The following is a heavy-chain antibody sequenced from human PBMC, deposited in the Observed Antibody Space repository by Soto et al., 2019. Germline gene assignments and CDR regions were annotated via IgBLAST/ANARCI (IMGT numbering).Heavy chain of an antibody. D-gene: IGHD1-7*01. CDR1: GFTFSSYS. V-gene: IGHV3-21*01. CDR3: ARDLSGLPLAGTTMDV. CDR2: ISSSSSYI. Sequence: EVQLVESGGGLVKPGGSLRLSCAASGFTFSSYSMNWVRQAPGKGLEWVSSISSSSSYIYYADSVKGRFTISRDNAKNSLYLQMNSLRAEDTAVYYCARDLSGLPLAGTTMDVWGKGTTVTVSS. J-gene: IGHJ6*03.